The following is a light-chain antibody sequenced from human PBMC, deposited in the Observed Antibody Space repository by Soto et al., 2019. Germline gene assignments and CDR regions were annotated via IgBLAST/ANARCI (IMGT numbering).Light chain of an antibody. Sequence: QLVLTQPASVSGSPGQSITISCTGTSTDVGSYIYVSWYQQHPGKAPKLMIYEVSNRPSGVSNRFSGSKSGNTASLTISGLQAEDEADYYCNSYTSISTQVFGTGTKVTVL. CDR1: STDVGSYIY. CDR2: EVS. V-gene: IGLV2-14*01. J-gene: IGLJ1*01. CDR3: NSYTSISTQV.